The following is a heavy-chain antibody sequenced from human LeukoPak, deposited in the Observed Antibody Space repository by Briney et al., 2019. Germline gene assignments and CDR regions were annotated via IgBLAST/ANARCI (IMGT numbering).Heavy chain of an antibody. CDR1: GGSITTIPYN. CDR2: ISYVGTT. V-gene: IGHV4-39*01. Sequence: SETLSLTCTVSGGSITTIPYNWGWIRQPPGKGREWIGTISYVGTTYYEPSLKSRVTMSIDTSKNQFSLNLNSATAGDTAVYYCARHPTGYPNWFDSWGQGTLVIVSS. D-gene: IGHD3-9*01. CDR3: ARHPTGYPNWFDS. J-gene: IGHJ5*01.